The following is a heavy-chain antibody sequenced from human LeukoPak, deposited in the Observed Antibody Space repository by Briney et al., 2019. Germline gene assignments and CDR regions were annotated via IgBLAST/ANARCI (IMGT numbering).Heavy chain of an antibody. CDR1: GFTITNAW. J-gene: IGHJ4*02. Sequence: GGSLRLSCVDSGFTITNAWMSWVRQAPGKGLEWIGRIKSKTDGETTNYAEPVRGRFTISRDDSKSAVYLQMNSLKIEDTAVYYCTTDLGTYYHGSQRLIPIDYWGQGTLVTVSS. V-gene: IGHV3-15*01. CDR2: IKSKTDGETT. CDR3: TTDLGTYYHGSQRLIPIDY. D-gene: IGHD3-10*01.